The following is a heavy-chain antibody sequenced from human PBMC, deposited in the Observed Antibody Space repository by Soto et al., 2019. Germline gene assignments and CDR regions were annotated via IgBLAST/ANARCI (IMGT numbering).Heavy chain of an antibody. J-gene: IGHJ6*02. V-gene: IGHV1-69*13. D-gene: IGHD1-26*01. CDR2: IIPIFGTA. CDR3: ARDIVGASRYYYGMDV. Sequence: SVKVSCKASGGTFSSYAISWVRQAPGQGFEWMGGIIPIFGTANYAQKFQGRVTITADESTSTAYMELSSLRSEDTAVYYCARDIVGASRYYYGMDVWGQGTTVTVSS. CDR1: GGTFSSYA.